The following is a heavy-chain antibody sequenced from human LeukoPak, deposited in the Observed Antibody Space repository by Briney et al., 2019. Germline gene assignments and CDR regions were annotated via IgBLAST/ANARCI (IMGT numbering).Heavy chain of an antibody. CDR1: GFTVSSNY. V-gene: IGHV3-66*01. CDR3: ARSTPLSPRSWDY. D-gene: IGHD5/OR15-5a*01. CDR2: IYSGGST. Sequence: GGSLRLSCAASGFTVSSNYMSWVRQAPGKGLEWVSVIYSGGSTYYADSVKGRFTISRDNSKNTLYLQMNSLRAEDTAAYYCARSTPLSPRSWDYWGQGTLVTVSA. J-gene: IGHJ4*02.